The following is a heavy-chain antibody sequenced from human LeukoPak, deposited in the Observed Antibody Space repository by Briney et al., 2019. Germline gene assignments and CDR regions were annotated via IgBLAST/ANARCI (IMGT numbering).Heavy chain of an antibody. V-gene: IGHV3-43*01. D-gene: IGHD3-22*01. CDR3: AKAEVGVVVITYAFDI. J-gene: IGHJ3*02. Sequence: GGSLRLSCAASGFTFSDYYMSWIRQAPGKGLEWVSLISWDGGSTYYADSVKGRFTISRDNSKNSLYLQMNSLRTEDTALYYCAKAEVGVVVITYAFDIWGQGTMVTVSS. CDR2: ISWDGGST. CDR1: GFTFSDYY.